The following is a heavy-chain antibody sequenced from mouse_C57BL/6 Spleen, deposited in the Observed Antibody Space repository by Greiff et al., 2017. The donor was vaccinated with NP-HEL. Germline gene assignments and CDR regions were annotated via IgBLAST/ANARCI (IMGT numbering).Heavy chain of an antibody. V-gene: IGHV1-42*01. Sequence: EVQLQQSGPELVKPGASVKISCKASGYSFTGYYMNWVKQSPEKSLEWIGEINPSTGGTTYNQKFKAKATLTVDKSSSTAYMQLKSLTSEDSAVYYCARSRVTTVVATRAMDYWGQGTSVTVSS. CDR1: GYSFTGYY. CDR2: INPSTGGT. CDR3: ARSRVTTVVATRAMDY. D-gene: IGHD1-1*01. J-gene: IGHJ4*01.